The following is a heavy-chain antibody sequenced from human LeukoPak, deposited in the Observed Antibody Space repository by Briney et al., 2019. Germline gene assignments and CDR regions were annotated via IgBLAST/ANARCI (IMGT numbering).Heavy chain of an antibody. V-gene: IGHV3-64D*06. CDR2: ISSNGDNT. CDR1: GFTFSTYV. Sequence: GSLRLSCSVSGFTFSTYVMHWVRQAPGKGLEYVSAISSNGDNTYYADSVKGRFTISRDNSKNTLYLQMSSLRADDTAVYYCVRGTGYWGQGTLVSVSS. CDR3: VRGTGY. J-gene: IGHJ1*01.